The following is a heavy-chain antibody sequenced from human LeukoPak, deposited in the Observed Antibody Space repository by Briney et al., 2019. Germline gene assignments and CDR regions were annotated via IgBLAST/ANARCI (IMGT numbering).Heavy chain of an antibody. CDR1: GGSISSSSYY. V-gene: IGHV4-39*01. D-gene: IGHD2-2*01. CDR2: TYHSGST. CDR3: ARHIRGYCSSTSCGLDY. Sequence: SETLSLACTVSGGSISSSSYYWGWIRQPPGKGLEWIGSTYHSGSTYYNPSLKSRVTISVDTSKNQFSLKLSSVTAADTAVYYCARHIRGYCSSTSCGLDYWGQGTLVTVSS. J-gene: IGHJ4*02.